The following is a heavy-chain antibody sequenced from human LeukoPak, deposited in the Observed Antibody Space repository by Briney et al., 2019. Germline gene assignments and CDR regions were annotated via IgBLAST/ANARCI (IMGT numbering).Heavy chain of an antibody. J-gene: IGHJ4*02. Sequence: ASVKVSCKVSGYTLTELSMHWVRQAPGKGLEWMGGLDPEDGETIYAQKFQGRVTMTEDTSTDTAYMELSSLRSEDTAVYYCATSPDNWNYDGYDYWGQGTLVTVSS. CDR2: LDPEDGET. D-gene: IGHD1-7*01. V-gene: IGHV1-24*01. CDR1: GYTLTELS. CDR3: ATSPDNWNYDGYDY.